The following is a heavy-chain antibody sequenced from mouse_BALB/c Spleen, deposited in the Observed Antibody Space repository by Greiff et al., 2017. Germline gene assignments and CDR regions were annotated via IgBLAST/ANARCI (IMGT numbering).Heavy chain of an antibody. Sequence: EVHLVESGPGLVKPSQSLSLTCTVTGYSITSDYAWNWIRQFPGNKLEWMGYISYSGSTSYNPSLKSRISITRDTSKNQFFLQLNSVTTEDTATYYCARGDYYAPYAMDYWGQGTSVTVSS. J-gene: IGHJ4*01. CDR1: GYSITSDYA. CDR3: ARGDYYAPYAMDY. D-gene: IGHD1-1*01. V-gene: IGHV3-2*02. CDR2: ISYSGST.